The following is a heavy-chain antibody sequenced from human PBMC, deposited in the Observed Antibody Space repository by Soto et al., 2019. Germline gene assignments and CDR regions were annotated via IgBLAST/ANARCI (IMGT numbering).Heavy chain of an antibody. D-gene: IGHD3-22*01. CDR1: GFTLGTYG. Sequence: QVQLAESGGGVVQPGRSLTITCAASGFTLGTYGMHWVRQAPGKGLEWVAVISNDGGDKYYSDSVMGRFTISRDNSKNTLFLQMNSLRAEDTAVYFCAKEFFDSSGCYPSLDALDIWGQGTVVTVSS. CDR3: AKEFFDSSGCYPSLDALDI. J-gene: IGHJ3*02. V-gene: IGHV3-30*18. CDR2: ISNDGGDK.